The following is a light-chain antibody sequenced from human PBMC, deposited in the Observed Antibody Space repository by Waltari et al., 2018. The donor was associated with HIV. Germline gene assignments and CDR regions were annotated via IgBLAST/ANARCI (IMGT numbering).Light chain of an antibody. Sequence: QSVLTQPPSVSGAPGQRVTISCTGSSSNIGAGYDVHWYQQLPGTAPKLLIYGTSKRPSGVPHRFSGSKSGTSASLAITGLQAADEADYYCQSYDSSLSGSVVFGGGTKLTVL. CDR3: QSYDSSLSGSVV. CDR1: SSNIGAGYD. J-gene: IGLJ2*01. CDR2: GTS. V-gene: IGLV1-40*01.